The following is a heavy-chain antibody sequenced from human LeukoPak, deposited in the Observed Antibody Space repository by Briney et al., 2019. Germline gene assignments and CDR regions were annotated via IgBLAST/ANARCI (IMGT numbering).Heavy chain of an antibody. D-gene: IGHD3-9*01. CDR3: ARVLRMYLELTDAFDI. J-gene: IGHJ3*02. V-gene: IGHV4-31*03. CDR1: GGSISSGGYY. Sequence: PSETLSLTCTVSGGSISSGGYYWSWIRQHPGKGLEWIGYIYYSGSTYYNPSLKSRVTISVDTSKNQFSLKLSSVTAADTAVYYCARVLRMYLELTDAFDIWGQGTMVTVSS. CDR2: IYYSGST.